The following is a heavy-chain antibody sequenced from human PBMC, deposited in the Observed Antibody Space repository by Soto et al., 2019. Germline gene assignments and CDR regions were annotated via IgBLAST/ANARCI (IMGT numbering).Heavy chain of an antibody. V-gene: IGHV3-43*01. CDR1: GFTFDDYT. CDR2: ISWDGGST. CDR3: AKGTYYYDSSGQGYGMDV. J-gene: IGHJ6*02. Sequence: EVQLVESGGVVVQPGGSLRLSCAASGFTFDDYTMHWVRQAPGKGLEWVSLISWDGGSTYYADSVKGRFTISRDNSKNSLYLQMNSLRTEDTALYYCAKGTYYYDSSGQGYGMDVCGQGTTVTVSS. D-gene: IGHD3-22*01.